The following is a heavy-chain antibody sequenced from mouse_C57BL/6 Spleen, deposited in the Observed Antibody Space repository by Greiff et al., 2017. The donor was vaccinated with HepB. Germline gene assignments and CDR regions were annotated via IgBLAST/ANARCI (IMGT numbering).Heavy chain of an antibody. CDR1: GYTFTSYW. D-gene: IGHD1-1*01. J-gene: IGHJ3*01. CDR2: INPSNGGT. Sequence: QVQLQQPGTELVKPGASVKLSCKASGYTFTSYWMHWVKQRPGQGLEWIGNINPSNGGTNYNEKFKSKATLTVDKSSSTAYMQLSSLTSEDSAVYYCARESTVVADSAAWFAYWGQGTLVTVSA. V-gene: IGHV1-53*01. CDR3: ARESTVVADSAAWFAY.